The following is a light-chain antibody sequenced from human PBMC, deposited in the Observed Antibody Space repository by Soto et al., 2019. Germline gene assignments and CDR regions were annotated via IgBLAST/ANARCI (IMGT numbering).Light chain of an antibody. CDR2: EVS. V-gene: IGLV2-23*02. Sequence: QSALTQPASVSGSPGQSITISCTGSSSDVGVSNLVSWYQQHPGKAPKLIIYEVSQRPSGVSNRFSGSKSGNTASLTSSGLQADDGGDYYCCSYANRRGLFGAGTKVTVL. J-gene: IGLJ3*02. CDR1: SSDVGVSNL. CDR3: CSYANRRGL.